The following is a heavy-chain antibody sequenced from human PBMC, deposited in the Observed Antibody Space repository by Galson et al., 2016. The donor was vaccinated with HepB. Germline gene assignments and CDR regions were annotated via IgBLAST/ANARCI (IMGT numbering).Heavy chain of an antibody. J-gene: IGHJ4*02. CDR2: IWHDGSNK. V-gene: IGHV3-33*01. D-gene: IGHD2-15*01. Sequence: SLRLSCATSGFTFSSYNIHWVRHVPGKGLEWVAVIWHDGSNKYYGDSVKGRFSISRDNSKNTLDLQMNSRRAEDSALYFCARGACSSSSCYYFDYWGQGALVTVSS. CDR3: ARGACSSSSCYYFDY. CDR1: GFTFSSYN.